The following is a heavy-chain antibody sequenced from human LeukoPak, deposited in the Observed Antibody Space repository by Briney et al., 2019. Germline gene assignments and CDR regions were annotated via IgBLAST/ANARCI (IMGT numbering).Heavy chain of an antibody. D-gene: IGHD1-7*01. J-gene: IGHJ4*02. V-gene: IGHV2-70*04. CDR2: TDWDDDK. CDR1: GFSLSTNGMR. Sequence: SSPALVKPTQTLTLTCTFSGFSLSTNGMRVSWIRQPPGKALEWLARTDWDDDKFYSTSLKTRLTISKDTSKNQVVLTMTNMDPVDTATYYCARTLSGTTFDYWGQGTLVTVSS. CDR3: ARTLSGTTFDY.